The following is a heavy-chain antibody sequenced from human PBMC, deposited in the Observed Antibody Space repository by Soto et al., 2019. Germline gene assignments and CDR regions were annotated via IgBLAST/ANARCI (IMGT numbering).Heavy chain of an antibody. V-gene: IGHV1-69*12. CDR3: ARDGNHGGEYYYYGMDV. D-gene: IGHD2-21*01. J-gene: IGHJ6*02. CDR2: IIPIFGTA. Sequence: QVQLVQSGAEVKKPGSSVKVSCKASGGAFSSYAISWVRQAPGQGLEWMGGIIPIFGTANYAQKFQGRVTITADDSTSTAYMELSSLRSEDTAVYYCARDGNHGGEYYYYGMDVWGQGTTVTVSS. CDR1: GGAFSSYA.